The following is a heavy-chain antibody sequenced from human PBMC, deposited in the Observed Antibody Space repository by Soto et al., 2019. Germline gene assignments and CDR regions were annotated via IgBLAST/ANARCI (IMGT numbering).Heavy chain of an antibody. Sequence: GESLKISCKGSGYTFTTYWIGWVRQVSGKGLEWMGIVYPGDSDGTYSPSFQGQVTISADKSKSTAYLQWTSLKASDTAVYYCVTAPAGLRWIDPWGQGTLVTVSS. V-gene: IGHV5-51*01. CDR2: VYPGDSDG. CDR1: GYTFTTYW. D-gene: IGHD6-13*01. CDR3: VTAPAGLRWIDP. J-gene: IGHJ5*02.